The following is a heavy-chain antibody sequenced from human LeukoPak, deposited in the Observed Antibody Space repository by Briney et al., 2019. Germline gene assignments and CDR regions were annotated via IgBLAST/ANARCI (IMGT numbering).Heavy chain of an antibody. J-gene: IGHJ4*02. CDR1: GFTFSSYA. V-gene: IGHV3-30*04. D-gene: IGHD6-6*01. CDR2: ISYDGSNK. Sequence: GGSLRLSCAASGFTFSSYAMHWVRQAPGKGLEWVAVISYDGSNKYYADSMKGRFTISRDNPKNTLYLQMNSLRAEDTAVYYCARSIAARSYFDYWGQGTLVTVSS. CDR3: ARSIAARSYFDY.